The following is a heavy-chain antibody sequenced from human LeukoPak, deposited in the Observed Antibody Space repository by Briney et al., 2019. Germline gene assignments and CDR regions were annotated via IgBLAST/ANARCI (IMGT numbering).Heavy chain of an antibody. CDR3: AKCATAMVTGGDFDF. CDR2: ISGSGGST. J-gene: IGHJ4*02. CDR1: GFTFSSYG. V-gene: IGHV3-23*01. D-gene: IGHD5-18*01. Sequence: GGSLRLSCAASGFTFSSYGMSWVRQAPGKGLEWVSAISGSGGSTYYADSVKGRFTISRDNSKNTLYLQMNSLRAEDTAVYYCAKCATAMVTGGDFDFWGRGTLVTVSS.